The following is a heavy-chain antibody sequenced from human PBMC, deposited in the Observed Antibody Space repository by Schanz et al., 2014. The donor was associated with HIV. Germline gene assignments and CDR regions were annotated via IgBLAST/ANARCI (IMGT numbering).Heavy chain of an antibody. CDR3: ARLRGFLWFGDHPYSFDY. CDR2: ISGSGVST. CDR1: RFTFSNFA. J-gene: IGHJ4*02. D-gene: IGHD3-10*01. Sequence: EVQLLESGGGLVQPGGFLRLSCAASRFTFSNFAMSWVRQAPGKGLEWVSSISGSGVSTFYAGSVKGRFAISRDKSKNTLYLQMTALRAEDTAVYYCARLRGFLWFGDHPYSFDYWGQGTLVTVSS. V-gene: IGHV3-23*01.